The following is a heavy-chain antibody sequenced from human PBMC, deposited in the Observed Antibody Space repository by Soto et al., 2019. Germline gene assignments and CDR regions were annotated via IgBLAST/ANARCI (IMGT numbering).Heavy chain of an antibody. CDR3: ARCVRDQLTTIDP. V-gene: IGHV1-8*01. D-gene: IGHD2-2*01. J-gene: IGHJ5*02. Sequence: QVQLEQSGAEVKEPGASVKVSCKASGYTFTNYDINWVRQATGQGLEWMGWLNPNSGGTVYAQKFQGRVTMTRSISITTAYMGLSSLTQEDTAVYDCARCVRDQLTTIDPWGQGTLVTVSS. CDR1: GYTFTNYD. CDR2: LNPNSGGT.